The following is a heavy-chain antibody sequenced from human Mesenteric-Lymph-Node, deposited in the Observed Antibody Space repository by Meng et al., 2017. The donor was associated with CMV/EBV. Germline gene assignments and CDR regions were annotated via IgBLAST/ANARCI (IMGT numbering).Heavy chain of an antibody. CDR3: ASTIGWRDL. D-gene: IGHD6-19*01. CDR2: ISPSGVT. Sequence: LSLTCGVYGGSLSGHFWSWFRQPPGKGLEWIGEISPSGVTHYKPSLKSRVTISVDTSKNQFSLELRSVSAADTAVYFCASTIGWRDLWGQGTLVTVSS. V-gene: IGHV4-34*01. J-gene: IGHJ5*02. CDR1: GGSLSGHF.